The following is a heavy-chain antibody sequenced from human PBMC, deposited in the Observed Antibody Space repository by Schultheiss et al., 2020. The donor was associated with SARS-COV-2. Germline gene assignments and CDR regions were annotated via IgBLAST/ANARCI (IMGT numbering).Heavy chain of an antibody. V-gene: IGHV3-73*01. CDR2: IRSKANSYAT. D-gene: IGHD3-10*01. CDR3: ARESEGFGELWH. J-gene: IGHJ4*02. CDR1: GFTFSGSA. Sequence: GGSLRLSCAASGFTFSGSAMHWVRQASGKGLEWVGRIRSKANSYATVYAASVKGRFTISRDDSKNSLYLQMNSLRAEDTAVYYCARESEGFGELWHWGQGTLVTVSS.